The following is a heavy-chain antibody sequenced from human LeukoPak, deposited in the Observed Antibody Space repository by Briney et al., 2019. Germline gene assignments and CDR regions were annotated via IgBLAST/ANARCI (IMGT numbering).Heavy chain of an antibody. CDR2: IYYSGST. CDR1: GGSISSYY. J-gene: IGHJ4*02. D-gene: IGHD5-18*01. CDR3: ARGTIQLWVDY. V-gene: IGHV4-59*12. Sequence: SETLSLTCTVSGGSISSYYWSWIRQPPGKGLEWIGYIYYSGSTNYNPSLKSRVTISVDTSKNQFSLKLSSVTAADTAVYYCARGTIQLWVDYWGQGTLVTVSS.